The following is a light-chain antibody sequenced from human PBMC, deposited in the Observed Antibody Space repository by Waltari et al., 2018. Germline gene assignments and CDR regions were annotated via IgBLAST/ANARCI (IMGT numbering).Light chain of an antibody. Sequence: DIQMTQSPSSLSASVGERVTITCRASKSIISYLNWYQQKPGKAPKRLIYAASSLQSGVPSRFSGSGSGTDFTLTISSLQPEDFATYNCQQSYSTPRTFGKGTKVEIK. J-gene: IGKJ1*01. V-gene: IGKV1-39*01. CDR1: KSIISY. CDR2: AAS. CDR3: QQSYSTPRT.